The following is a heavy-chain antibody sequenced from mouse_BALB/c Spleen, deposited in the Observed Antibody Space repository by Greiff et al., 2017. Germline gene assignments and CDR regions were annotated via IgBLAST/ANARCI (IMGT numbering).Heavy chain of an antibody. Sequence: EVQRVESGGGLVQPGGSRKLSCAASGFTFSSFGMHWVRQAPEKGLEWVAYISSGSSTIYYADTVKGRFTISRDNPKNTLFLQMTSLRSEDTAMYYCAREAGTGYFDYWGQGTTLTVSS. CDR3: AREAGTGYFDY. D-gene: IGHD3-3*01. V-gene: IGHV5-17*02. J-gene: IGHJ2*01. CDR1: GFTFSSFG. CDR2: ISSGSSTI.